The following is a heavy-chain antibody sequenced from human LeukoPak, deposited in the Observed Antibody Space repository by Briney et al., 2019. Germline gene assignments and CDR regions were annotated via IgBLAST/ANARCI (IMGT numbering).Heavy chain of an antibody. V-gene: IGHV3-30*02. D-gene: IGHD2-2*01. J-gene: IGHJ6*02. CDR2: IRYDGSNK. Sequence: GGSLRLSCAASGFTFSSYGMHWVRQAPGKGLEWAAFIRYDGSNKYYADSVKGRFTISRDNSKNTLYLQMNSLRAEDTAVYYCAKDLEYCSSTSCYDYYYGTDVWGQGTTVTVSS. CDR3: AKDLEYCSSTSCYDYYYGTDV. CDR1: GFTFSSYG.